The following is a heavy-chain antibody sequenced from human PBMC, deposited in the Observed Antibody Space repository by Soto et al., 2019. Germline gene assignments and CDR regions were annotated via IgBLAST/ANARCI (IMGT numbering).Heavy chain of an antibody. CDR1: GFTFSSYA. Sequence: EVQMLECGGGLVQPGGSLRLSFAASGFTFSSYAMSWVCQAPGKGLEWVSAISGSGGSTYYADSVKGRFTISRDNSKNTLHRQMNSLIAEDTDVDDCAKDQVTTVIGAFDIWRQGTRVTVSS. J-gene: IGHJ3*02. D-gene: IGHD4-17*01. V-gene: IGHV3-23*01. CDR3: AKDQVTTVIGAFDI. CDR2: ISGSGGST.